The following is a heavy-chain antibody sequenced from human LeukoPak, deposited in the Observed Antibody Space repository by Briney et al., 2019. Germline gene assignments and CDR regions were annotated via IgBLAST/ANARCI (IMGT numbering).Heavy chain of an antibody. CDR1: GFSFSMYW. Sequence: PGGSLRLSCEASGFSFSMYWMAWVRQAPGKGLEWVANVKSDGNERHCLDSVRGRFTVSRDNAKNSLYLQLNSLRAEDTAVYFCARDTTYYESSAYYDSYDIWGQGTMVTVSS. CDR2: VKSDGNER. D-gene: IGHD3-22*01. CDR3: ARDTTYYESSAYYDSYDI. J-gene: IGHJ3*02. V-gene: IGHV3-7*01.